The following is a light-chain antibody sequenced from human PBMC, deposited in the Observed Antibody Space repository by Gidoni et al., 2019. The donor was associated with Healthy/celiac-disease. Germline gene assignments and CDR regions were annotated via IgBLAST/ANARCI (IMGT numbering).Light chain of an antibody. V-gene: IGKV3-11*01. CDR2: DAS. CDR1: QSVSSY. J-gene: IGKJ5*01. Sequence: EIVLTQSPAPLSLSPGERATLSCRASQSVSSYLAWYQQKPGQAPRLLIYDASNRATGIPARFRGSGSGTDFTLTISSLEPEDFAVYYCQQRSNWPPGITFXXXTRLEIK. CDR3: QQRSNWPPGIT.